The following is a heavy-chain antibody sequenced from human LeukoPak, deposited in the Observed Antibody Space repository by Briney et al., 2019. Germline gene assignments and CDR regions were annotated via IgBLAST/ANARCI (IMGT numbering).Heavy chain of an antibody. D-gene: IGHD1-26*01. J-gene: IGHJ6*03. CDR2: INPSGGST. CDR3: AREGWWWELHYYYYMDV. Sequence: ASVKVSCKASGGTFSSYAISWVRQAPGQGLEWMGIINPSGGSTSYAQKFQGRVTMTRDMSTSTVYMELSSLRSEDTAVYYCAREGWWWELHYYYYMDVWGKGTTVTVSS. CDR1: GGTFSSYA. V-gene: IGHV1-46*01.